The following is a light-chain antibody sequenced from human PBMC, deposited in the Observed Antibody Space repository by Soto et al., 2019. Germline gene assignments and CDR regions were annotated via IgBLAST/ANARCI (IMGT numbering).Light chain of an antibody. CDR2: GAS. V-gene: IGKV3-20*01. CDR1: QSVGSSY. Sequence: EIVLTQSPGALSLSPGERATLSCRASQSVGSSYLAWYQQKPGQAPRLLIYGASSRATGIPDRFSGSGSGTDFTLIISRLEPEDFAVYFCQQYGSSPITFGQGTRLDIK. CDR3: QQYGSSPIT. J-gene: IGKJ5*01.